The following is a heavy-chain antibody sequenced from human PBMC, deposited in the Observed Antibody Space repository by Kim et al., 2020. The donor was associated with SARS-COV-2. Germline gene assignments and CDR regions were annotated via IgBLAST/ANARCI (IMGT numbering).Heavy chain of an antibody. Sequence: YSPSFQGQVTISADKSISTAYLQWSSLKASDTAMYYCARHYPYYYYGMDVWGQGTTVTVSS. V-gene: IGHV5-51*01. J-gene: IGHJ6*02. CDR3: ARHYPYYYYGMDV.